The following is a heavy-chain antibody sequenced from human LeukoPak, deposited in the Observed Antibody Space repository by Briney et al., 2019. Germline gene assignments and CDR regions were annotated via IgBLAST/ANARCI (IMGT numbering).Heavy chain of an antibody. D-gene: IGHD1-26*01. J-gene: IGHJ4*02. CDR3: ARIVGATTPPDY. CDR1: GFTFCSYS. CDR2: ISSSSSYI. V-gene: IGHV3-21*01. Sequence: KTGGSLRLSCAASGFTFCSYSMNWVREAPGKGMEWVSSISSSSSYIYYADSVKGRFTISRDNAKNSLYLQMNSLRAEDTAVYYCARIVGATTPPDYWGQGTLVTVSS.